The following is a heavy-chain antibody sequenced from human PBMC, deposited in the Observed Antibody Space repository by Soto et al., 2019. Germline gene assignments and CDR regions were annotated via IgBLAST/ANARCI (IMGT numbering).Heavy chain of an antibody. J-gene: IGHJ5*02. CDR1: GGSISSYY. V-gene: IGHV4-59*08. D-gene: IGHD3-16*01. CDR3: ARARQYYDCELDP. CDR2: IYYSEST. Sequence: SETLSLTCTVSGGSISSYYWSWIRQPPGKGLEWIGYIYYSESTNYNPSLKSRVTISVNTSKNQFSLKLSSVTAADTAVYYCARARQYYDCELDPWGQGTLVTVSS.